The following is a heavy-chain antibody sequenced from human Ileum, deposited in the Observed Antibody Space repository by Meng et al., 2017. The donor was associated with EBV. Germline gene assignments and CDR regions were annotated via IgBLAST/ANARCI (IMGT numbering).Heavy chain of an antibody. D-gene: IGHD2-15*01. Sequence: EVQVVESGGGLVKPGGSVRLSCAASGFTFSNAWMTWVRQAPGKGLEWVGRIKSTTDGGTTDYAAPVKGRFTISRDDSKNTLFLQMDSLKTEDTAVYYCEGWRYWGQGTLVTVSS. CDR1: GFTFSNAW. J-gene: IGHJ4*02. V-gene: IGHV3-15*01. CDR2: IKSTTDGGTT. CDR3: EGWRY.